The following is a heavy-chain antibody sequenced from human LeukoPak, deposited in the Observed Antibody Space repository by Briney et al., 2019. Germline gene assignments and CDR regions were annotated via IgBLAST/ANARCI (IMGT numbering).Heavy chain of an antibody. J-gene: IGHJ4*02. V-gene: IGHV1-18*04. D-gene: IGHD4/OR15-4a*01. CDR2: ISTYNGNT. Sequence: ASVKVSCKASGYTFTNYGVSWVRQAPGQGLEWMGWISTYNGNTNYAQKLQGRVTLTADTSTNTAYMELRSLRSDDTAVYYCARDGEYGASQYYLDYWGQGTLVTVSS. CDR3: ARDGEYGASQYYLDY. CDR1: GYTFTNYG.